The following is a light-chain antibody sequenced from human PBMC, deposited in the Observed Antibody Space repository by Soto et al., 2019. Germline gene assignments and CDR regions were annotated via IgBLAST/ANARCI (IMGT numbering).Light chain of an antibody. CDR1: QSVGSN. CDR2: GAS. Sequence: EIVMTLSEDTLYLSPGERATVSCRASQSVGSNLAWYQQKPGQPPRLLIYGASTRATGIQARFSGSASGTEFTLTISRLQSEDFAIYYYQQHNDWPTFGQGIRVDIK. J-gene: IGKJ5*01. V-gene: IGKV3D-15*01. CDR3: QQHNDWPT.